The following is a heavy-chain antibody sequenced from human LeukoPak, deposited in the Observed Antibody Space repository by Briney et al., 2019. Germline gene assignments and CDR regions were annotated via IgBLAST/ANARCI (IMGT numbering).Heavy chain of an antibody. D-gene: IGHD3-16*01. CDR2: ISTYNGDT. V-gene: IGHV1-18*01. CDR1: GYTFINYG. CDR3: ATSGDGGWFDP. Sequence: ASVKVSCKASGYTFINYGIGWVRQAPGQGLEWVGWISTYNGDTNYAQKLQGRVIMTTDTSTSTAYMELRSLRSDDTAMYYCATSGDGGWFDPWGQGTLVTVSS. J-gene: IGHJ5*02.